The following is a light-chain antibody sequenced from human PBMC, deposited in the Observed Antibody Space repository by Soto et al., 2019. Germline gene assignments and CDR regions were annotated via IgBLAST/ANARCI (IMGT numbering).Light chain of an antibody. CDR2: DAS. Sequence: DIQMTQSPSSLSASVGDRVTITCQASQDISNYLNWYQQKPGKAPKLLIYDASNLQTGVPTRFSGSVSGTYYTYTVSSLQPEDIATHYCQQYDNLPPLTLGLGTKVPI. J-gene: IGKJ3*01. CDR3: QQYDNLPPLT. CDR1: QDISNY. V-gene: IGKV1-33*01.